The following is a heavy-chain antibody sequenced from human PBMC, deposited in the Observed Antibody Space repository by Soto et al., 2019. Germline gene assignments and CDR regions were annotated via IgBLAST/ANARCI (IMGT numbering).Heavy chain of an antibody. J-gene: IGHJ6*02. D-gene: IGHD5-12*01. CDR1: GFTFDDYA. Sequence: ALRLSCAASGFTFDDYAMHWVRQAPGKGLEWVSGISWNSGSIGYADSVKGRFTISRDNAKNSLYLQMNSLRAEDTALYYCAKVAISYYYYGMDVWGQGTMVTVSS. CDR3: AKVAISYYYYGMDV. CDR2: ISWNSGSI. V-gene: IGHV3-9*01.